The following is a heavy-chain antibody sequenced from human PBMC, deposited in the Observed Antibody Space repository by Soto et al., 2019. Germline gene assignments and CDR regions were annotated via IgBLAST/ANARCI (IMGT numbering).Heavy chain of an antibody. V-gene: IGHV3-7*05. CDR3: ARDVSPGNSPYYLDAFEN. CDR1: GFSFSNYW. J-gene: IGHJ3*02. CDR2: IKQDESKK. D-gene: IGHD3-10*01. Sequence: EVQLVESGGGLVQPGESLRLSCAASGFSFSNYWMTWVRQAPGKGLEWVANIKQDESKKSYLDSVRGRFTISRDNARNSLYLHMNSLSAEDTALYYCARDVSPGNSPYYLDAFENWGQGTMVTVSS.